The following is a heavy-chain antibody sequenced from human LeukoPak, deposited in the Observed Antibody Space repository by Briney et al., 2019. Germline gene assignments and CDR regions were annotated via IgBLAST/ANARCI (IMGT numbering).Heavy chain of an antibody. CDR2: ISSGPTYT. D-gene: IGHD4-17*01. J-gene: IGHJ4*02. CDR1: GFTVSSNY. Sequence: GGSLRLSCAASGFTVSSNYMSWVRQAPGKGLEWVSHISSGPTYTNYADFVKGRFTISRDNARNSLYLQMNSLRADDTAVYYCARGRGDYPYWGQGARVTVSS. CDR3: ARGRGDYPY. V-gene: IGHV3-11*05.